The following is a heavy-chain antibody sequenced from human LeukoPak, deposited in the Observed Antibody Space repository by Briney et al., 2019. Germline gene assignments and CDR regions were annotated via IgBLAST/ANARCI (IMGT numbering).Heavy chain of an antibody. V-gene: IGHV4-34*01. CDR1: GGSFSGYY. D-gene: IGHD2-15*01. CDR3: AREDLRFHLDY. J-gene: IGHJ4*02. CDR2: INHSGST. Sequence: PSETLSLTCAVYGGSFSGYYWSWIRQPPGKGLEWIGEINHSGSTNYNPSLKSRVTMSVDTSKNQFSLKLSSVTAADTAVYYCAREDLRFHLDYWGQGTLVTVSS.